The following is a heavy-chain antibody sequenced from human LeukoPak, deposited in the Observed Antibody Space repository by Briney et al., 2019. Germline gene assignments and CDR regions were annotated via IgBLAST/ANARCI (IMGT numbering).Heavy chain of an antibody. CDR3: ARVGFSVDTVAPPGVVDY. D-gene: IGHD5-12*01. J-gene: IGHJ4*02. CDR1: GGSISSGDYY. Sequence: PSETLSLTCTVSGGSISSGDYYWSWIRQPPGKGLEWIGYIYYSGSTYYNPSLKSRVTISVDTSKNQFSLKLSSVTAADTAVYYCARVGFSVDTVAPPGVVDYWGQGTLVTVSS. CDR2: IYYSGST. V-gene: IGHV4-30-4*08.